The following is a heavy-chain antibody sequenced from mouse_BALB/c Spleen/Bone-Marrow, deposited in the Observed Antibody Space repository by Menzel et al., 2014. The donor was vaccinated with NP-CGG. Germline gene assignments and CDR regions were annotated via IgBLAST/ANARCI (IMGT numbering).Heavy chain of an antibody. Sequence: EVQLQESGPELVKPGASVKMSCKASGYTFTSYVMHWVKQKPGQGLEWIGNINPYNDGTKYNEKFKGKATLTSDKFSSTAYMELGSLTSEDSAVYYCARSLYGFDWHFDVWGAGTTVTVSS. CDR3: ARSLYGFDWHFDV. J-gene: IGHJ1*01. D-gene: IGHD2-2*01. CDR2: INPYNDGT. CDR1: GYTFTSYV. V-gene: IGHV1-14*01.